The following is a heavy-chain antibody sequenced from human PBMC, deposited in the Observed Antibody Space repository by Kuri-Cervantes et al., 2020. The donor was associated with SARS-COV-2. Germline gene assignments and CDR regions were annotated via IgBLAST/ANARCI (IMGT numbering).Heavy chain of an antibody. V-gene: IGHV4-38-2*02. CDR1: GYSISSGYY. CDR2: IYHSGST. Sequence: GSLRLSCAVSGYSISSGYYWGWIRQPPGKGLEWIGSIYHSGSTYYNPSLKSRVTISVDTSKNQFSLKLSSVTAADTAVYYCARDHSGSNEGYYFDYWGQGTLVTVSS. CDR3: ARDHSGSNEGYYFDY. D-gene: IGHD1-26*01. J-gene: IGHJ4*02.